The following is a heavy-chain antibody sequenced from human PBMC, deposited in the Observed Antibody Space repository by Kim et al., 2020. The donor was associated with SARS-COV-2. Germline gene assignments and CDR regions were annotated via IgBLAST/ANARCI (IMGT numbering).Heavy chain of an antibody. CDR2: INTNTGNP. V-gene: IGHV7-4-1*02. CDR1: GYTFISYA. J-gene: IGHJ4*02. Sequence: ASVKVSCKASGYTFISYAMNWVRQAPGQGLEWMGWINTNTGNPTYAQGFTGRFVFSLDTSVSTAYLQISSLKAEDTAVYYCARGGSSSPYQPADYWGQGTLVTVSS. D-gene: IGHD6-13*01. CDR3: ARGGSSSPYQPADY.